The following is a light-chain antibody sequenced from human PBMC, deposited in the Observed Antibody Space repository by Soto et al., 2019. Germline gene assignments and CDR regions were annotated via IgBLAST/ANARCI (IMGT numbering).Light chain of an antibody. V-gene: IGLV4-69*01. J-gene: IGLJ3*02. CDR2: VNSDGSH. CDR3: QTWSTDIRV. Sequence: QLVLTQSPSASASLGASVKLTCTLSMGHNSYAIAWHQQQPEKGPRYLMKVNSDGSHSKGDGIPDRFSGSSSGAERYLTISSLQSEDEADYYCQTWSTDIRVFGGGTKLTVL. CDR1: MGHNSYA.